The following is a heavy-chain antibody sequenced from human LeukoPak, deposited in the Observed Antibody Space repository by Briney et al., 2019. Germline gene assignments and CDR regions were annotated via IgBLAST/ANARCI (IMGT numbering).Heavy chain of an antibody. Sequence: SETPSLTCTVSGGSISSYCGSWIRQPPGKGLEWMGYIYYSGSTNYDPSLKSRVTMSVDTSKNQFSLNLSSVTAADTAVYYCARAITGTTFAFDIWGQGTMVTVSS. CDR3: ARAITGTTFAFDI. CDR2: IYYSGST. D-gene: IGHD1-20*01. J-gene: IGHJ3*02. CDR1: GGSISSYC. V-gene: IGHV4-59*13.